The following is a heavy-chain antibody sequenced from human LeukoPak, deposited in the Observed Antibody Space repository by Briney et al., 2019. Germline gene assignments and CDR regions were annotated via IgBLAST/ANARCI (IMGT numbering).Heavy chain of an antibody. CDR1: GFTFSTYA. V-gene: IGHV3-30*04. CDR2: ISHDGSNK. J-gene: IGHJ1*01. D-gene: IGHD1-14*01. Sequence: GSLRLSCAASGFTFSTYAMHWVRQAPGKGLEWVAVISHDGSNKYYAESVKGRFTISRDNSKNTLYLQMNSLRGEDTAVYYCARDDDPDGIAEYFQYWGQGTLVNVSS. CDR3: ARDDDPDGIAEYFQY.